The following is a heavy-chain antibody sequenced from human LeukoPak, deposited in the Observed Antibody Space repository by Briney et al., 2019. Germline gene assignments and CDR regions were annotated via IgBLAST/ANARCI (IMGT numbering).Heavy chain of an antibody. V-gene: IGHV1-2*02. CDR1: GYTFTGYY. D-gene: IGHD4-23*01. CDR3: ARDRLVSGRKDFDY. CDR2: INPNSGGT. J-gene: IGHJ4*02. Sequence: ASVKVSCKASGYTFTGYYIHWVRQAPGQGLEWMGWINPNSGGTNYAQKFQGRVTMTRDTSISTAYMEVSRLRSDDTAVYYCARDRLVSGRKDFDYWGEGTLVTVPS.